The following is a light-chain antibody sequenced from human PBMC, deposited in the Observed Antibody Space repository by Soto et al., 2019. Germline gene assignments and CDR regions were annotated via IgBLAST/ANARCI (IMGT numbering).Light chain of an antibody. J-gene: IGKJ4*02. CDR3: QPSKSYPLLR. CDR2: DAY. V-gene: IGKV1-5*01. CDR1: EIISSW. Sequence: TQFPSTMSAALGVGDTISCRASEIISSWLAWYQRKPGKAPKLLIYDAYSLESGVPSAFGGSGSATEFTLTISPLQPDHFATYGGQPSKSYPLLRCGGGTIVDI.